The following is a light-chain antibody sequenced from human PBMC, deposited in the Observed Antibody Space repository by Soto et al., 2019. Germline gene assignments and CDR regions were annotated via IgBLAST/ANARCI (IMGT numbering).Light chain of an antibody. V-gene: IGKV1-9*01. J-gene: IGKJ5*01. CDR3: QQVRSYPIT. Sequence: DIQLTQSPSFLSASVGDRVTITCRASQGLAGYLAWYQQKPVKAPNLLIYTTSTLQTGVPSRFSGSGSETEFTLTISSLQPEDFASYYCQQVRSYPITFGQGTRLEIK. CDR1: QGLAGY. CDR2: TTS.